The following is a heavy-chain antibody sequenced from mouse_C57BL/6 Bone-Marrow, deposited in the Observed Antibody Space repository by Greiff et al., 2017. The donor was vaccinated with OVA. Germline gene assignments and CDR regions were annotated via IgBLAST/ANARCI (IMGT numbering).Heavy chain of an antibody. CDR3: ARATTTVVVWYCDV. D-gene: IGHD1-1*01. CDR1: DSEVFPIAY. V-gene: IGHV15-2*01. J-gene: IGHJ1*03. Sequence: QVQLQQSGSELRSPGSSVKLSCKDFDSEVFPIAYMSWVRQKPGHGFEWIGGILPSIGRTIYGAKFEDKATLDAATLSNTAYLELNSLTCEGAAIYCCARATTTVVVWYCDVWGTGTTVTVSS. CDR2: ILPSIGRT.